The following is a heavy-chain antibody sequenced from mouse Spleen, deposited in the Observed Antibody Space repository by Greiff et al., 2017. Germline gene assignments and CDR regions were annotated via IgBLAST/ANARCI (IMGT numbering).Heavy chain of an antibody. J-gene: IGHJ3*01. Sequence: QVQLQQSGPELVRPGASVKISCKAPGYTFTSHWMQWVRQRPGQGLEWIGEIFPGSGSTYYNEKFKGKATLTVDTSSSTAYMQLSSLTTEDSAIYYCAREDSLLRLRGAYWGQGTLVTVSA. CDR2: IFPGSGST. CDR3: AREDSLLRLRGAY. CDR1: GYTFTSHW. V-gene: IGHV1-56*01. D-gene: IGHD1-2*01.